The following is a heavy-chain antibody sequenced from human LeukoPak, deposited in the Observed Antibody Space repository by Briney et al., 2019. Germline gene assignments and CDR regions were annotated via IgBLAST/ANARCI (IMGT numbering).Heavy chain of an antibody. Sequence: EALSLTCAVYGGSFSGYYWSWVRQAPGKGLEWVSAISGSGGSTYYADSVKGRFTISRDNSKNTLYLQMNSLRAEDTAVYYCAKVLGSPAVPLFDYWGQGTLVTVSS. CDR3: AKVLGSPAVPLFDY. J-gene: IGHJ4*02. CDR2: ISGSGGST. D-gene: IGHD2-15*01. V-gene: IGHV3-23*01. CDR1: GGSFSGYY.